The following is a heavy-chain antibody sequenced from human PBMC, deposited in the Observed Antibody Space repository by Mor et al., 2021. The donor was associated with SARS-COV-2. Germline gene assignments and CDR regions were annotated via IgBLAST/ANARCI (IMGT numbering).Heavy chain of an antibody. V-gene: IGHV3-73*01. Sequence: YAASVKGRFTISRDDSKNTAYLQMNSLKTEDTAVYYCTTTRITMIVVALDYGMDVWGQGTTVTVSS. CDR3: TTTRITMIVVALDYGMDV. D-gene: IGHD3-22*01. J-gene: IGHJ6*02.